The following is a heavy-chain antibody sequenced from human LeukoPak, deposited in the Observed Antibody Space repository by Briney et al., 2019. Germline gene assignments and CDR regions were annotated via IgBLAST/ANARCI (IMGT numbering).Heavy chain of an antibody. Sequence: SETLSLTCTVSGGSISSYYWSWIRQPPGKGLEWIGYIYYSGSTNYNPSLKSRVTISVDTSKNQFSLKLSSVTAADTAVYYCAREATMVRGVRSPGTYYFDYWGQGTLVTVSS. CDR1: GGSISSYY. CDR2: IYYSGST. D-gene: IGHD3-10*01. CDR3: AREATMVRGVRSPGTYYFDY. V-gene: IGHV4-59*01. J-gene: IGHJ4*02.